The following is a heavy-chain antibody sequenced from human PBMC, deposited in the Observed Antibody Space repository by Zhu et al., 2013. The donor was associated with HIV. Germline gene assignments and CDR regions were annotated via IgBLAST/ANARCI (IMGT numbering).Heavy chain of an antibody. J-gene: IGHJ3*02. CDR2: IIPIFGTA. D-gene: IGHD3-22*01. Sequence: QVQLVQSGAEVKKPGSSVKVSCKASGGTFSSYAISWVRQAPGQGLEWMGGIIPIFGTANYAQKFQGRVTITADKSTSTAYMELSSLRSEDTAVYYCARDGTMIASGSGSAFDIWGQGTMVTVSS. CDR3: ARDGTMIASGSGSAFDI. CDR1: GGTFSSYA. V-gene: IGHV1-69*06.